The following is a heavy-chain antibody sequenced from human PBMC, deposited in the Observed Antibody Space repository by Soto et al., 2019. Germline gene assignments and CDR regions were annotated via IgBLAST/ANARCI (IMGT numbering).Heavy chain of an antibody. CDR3: ARDSPDAFYI. CDR1: GFTFSSYT. CDR2: ISSTSHYI. V-gene: IGHV3-21*01. J-gene: IGHJ3*02. Sequence: EVQLVESGGGLVKPGGSLRLSCAASGFTFSSYTIHWVRQAPGKGLEWVSCISSTSHYIYYADSVKGRFTISRDNAKNSLYLQNNSLRGEDTAVYFCARDSPDAFYIWGQGTMVTVSS.